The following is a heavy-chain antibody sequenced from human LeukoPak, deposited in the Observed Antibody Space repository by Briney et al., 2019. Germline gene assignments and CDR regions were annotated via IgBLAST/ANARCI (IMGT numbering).Heavy chain of an antibody. CDR1: GFTFSSYA. J-gene: IGHJ4*02. V-gene: IGHV3-30-3*01. D-gene: IGHD3-22*01. Sequence: GGSLRLSCAASGFTFSSYAMHWVRQAPGKGLEWVAVISYDGSNKYYADSVKGRFTISRDNSKNTLYLQMNSLRAEDTAVYYCARTPDSSGYYYFDYWGQGTLVTVSS. CDR3: ARTPDSSGYYYFDY. CDR2: ISYDGSNK.